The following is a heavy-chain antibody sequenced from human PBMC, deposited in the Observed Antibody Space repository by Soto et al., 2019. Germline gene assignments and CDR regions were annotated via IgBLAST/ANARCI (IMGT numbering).Heavy chain of an antibody. CDR3: AKGSRVRGVIRNYYYYGMDV. D-gene: IGHD3-10*01. CDR2: ISGSGGST. V-gene: IGHV3-23*01. Sequence: EVQLLESGGGLVQPGGSLRLSCAASGFTFSSYAMSWVRQAPGKGLEWVSAISGSGGSTYYADSVKGRFTISRDNSKNTLYLQMNSLRAEDTAVYYCAKGSRVRGVIRNYYYYGMDVWGRGTTVTVSS. J-gene: IGHJ6*02. CDR1: GFTFSSYA.